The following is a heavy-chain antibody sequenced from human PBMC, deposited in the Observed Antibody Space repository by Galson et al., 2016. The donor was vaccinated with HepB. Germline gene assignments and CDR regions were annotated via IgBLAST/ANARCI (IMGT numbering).Heavy chain of an antibody. CDR2: INTGNGKT. CDR1: GYTFTTYP. J-gene: IGHJ4*02. D-gene: IGHD1-26*01. V-gene: IGHV1-3*04. Sequence: SVKVSCKASGYTFTTYPMHWVRQAPGQRLEWMGWINTGNGKTRYSQKFQGRVTITRDTSASTAYMELSSLRFEDTAVYYCARSIVGAFYWGQGTLVTVSS. CDR3: ARSIVGAFY.